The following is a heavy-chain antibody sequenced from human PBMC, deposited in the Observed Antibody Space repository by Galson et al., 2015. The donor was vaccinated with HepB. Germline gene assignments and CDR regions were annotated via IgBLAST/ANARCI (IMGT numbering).Heavy chain of an antibody. J-gene: IGHJ6*02. CDR3: ARVPRYSSSWYDYYYYYGMDV. CDR2: ISYDGSNK. CDR1: GFTFSSYA. V-gene: IGHV3-30*04. Sequence: SLRLSCAASGFTFSSYAMHWVRQAPGKGLEWVAVISYDGSNKYYADSVKGRFTISRDNSKNTLYLQMNSLRAEDTAVYYCARVPRYSSSWYDYYYYYGMDVWGQGTTVTVSS. D-gene: IGHD6-13*01.